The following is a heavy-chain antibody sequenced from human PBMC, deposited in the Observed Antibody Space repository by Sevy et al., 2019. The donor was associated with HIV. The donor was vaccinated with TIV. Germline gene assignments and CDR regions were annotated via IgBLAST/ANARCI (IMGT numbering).Heavy chain of an antibody. Sequence: GGSLRLSCAASGFTFSNAWMSWVRQAPGKGLEWVGRIKSKTDGGTTDYAAPVKGRFTISRDDSNNTQYLKMNSLKTKDTAVYYCTTDVSSGDYYGYYYYGMDVWGQGTTVTVSS. CDR3: TTDVSSGDYYGYYYYGMDV. CDR1: GFTFSNAW. V-gene: IGHV3-15*01. D-gene: IGHD3-22*01. CDR2: IKSKTDGGTT. J-gene: IGHJ6*02.